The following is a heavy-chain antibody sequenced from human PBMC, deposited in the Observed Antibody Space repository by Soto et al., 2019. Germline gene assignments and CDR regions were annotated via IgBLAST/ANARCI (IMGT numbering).Heavy chain of an antibody. CDR1: GYTLTELS. CDR2: FDPEDGET. V-gene: IGHV1-24*01. J-gene: IGHJ6*02. CDR3: ATFDYSNYYYYYGMDV. D-gene: IGHD4-4*01. Sequence: ASVKVSCKVSGYTLTELSMHWVRQAPGKGLEWTGGFDPEDGETIYAQKFQGRVTMTEDTSTDTAYMELSSLRSEDTAVYYCATFDYSNYYYYYGMDVWGQGTTVTVSS.